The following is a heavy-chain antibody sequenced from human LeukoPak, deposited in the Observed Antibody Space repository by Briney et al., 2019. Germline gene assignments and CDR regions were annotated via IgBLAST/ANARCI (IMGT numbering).Heavy chain of an antibody. V-gene: IGHV6-1*01. Sequence: SQTLSLTCAISGDSVSSNSAAWNWIRQSPSRGLEWLGRTYYRSKWYNDYAVSVKSRITINPDTSKNQFSLQLNSVTPEDTAVYYRARDKRDYYDSSGYYHDAFDIWGQGTMVTVSS. CDR1: GDSVSSNSAA. CDR3: ARDKRDYYDSSGYYHDAFDI. CDR2: TYYRSKWYN. D-gene: IGHD3-22*01. J-gene: IGHJ3*02.